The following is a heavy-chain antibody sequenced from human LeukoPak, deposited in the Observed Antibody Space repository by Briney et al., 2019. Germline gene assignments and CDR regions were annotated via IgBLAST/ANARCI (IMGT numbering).Heavy chain of an antibody. CDR1: GFTFSDYY. J-gene: IGHJ4*02. V-gene: IGHV3-11*01. CDR3: ATGHSYGYDY. D-gene: IGHD5-18*01. CDR2: ISSSGDSM. Sequence: GGSLRLSCVATGFTFSDYYMGWIRQAPGKGLEWVSHISSSGDSMDHADSVKGRLTISRDNTKNSLFLQMNSLRSEDTAVYYCATGHSYGYDYWGQGVLVTVSS.